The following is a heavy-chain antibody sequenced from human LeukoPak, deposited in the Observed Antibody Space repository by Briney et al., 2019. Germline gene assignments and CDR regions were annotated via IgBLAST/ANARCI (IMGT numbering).Heavy chain of an antibody. CDR2: FNSDVSST. CDR3: ATTSGP. J-gene: IGHJ5*02. Sequence: GGSLRLSCAASGITFSSYWMHWVRHAPGKGLVWVSRFNSDVSSTNYADSVKGRFTVSRDNAKNTLYLQMNSLRVEDTAVYYCATTSGPWGQGTLVTVSS. CDR1: GITFSSYW. V-gene: IGHV3-74*01. D-gene: IGHD3-3*01.